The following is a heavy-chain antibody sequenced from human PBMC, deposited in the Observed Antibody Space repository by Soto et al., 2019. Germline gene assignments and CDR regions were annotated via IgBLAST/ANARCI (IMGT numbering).Heavy chain of an antibody. J-gene: IGHJ4*02. Sequence: EVQLVESGRGLVKPGGSLRLSCAATGFTFRSYTMNWVRQAPGKGLEWVSSISNTGSYIYYADSVKGRFTISRDNAENSLYLQMDSLRAEDTAVYYCARDRSSGATRFDSWGQGTLVTVSS. CDR1: GFTFRSYT. D-gene: IGHD6-6*01. CDR3: ARDRSSGATRFDS. CDR2: ISNTGSYI. V-gene: IGHV3-21*01.